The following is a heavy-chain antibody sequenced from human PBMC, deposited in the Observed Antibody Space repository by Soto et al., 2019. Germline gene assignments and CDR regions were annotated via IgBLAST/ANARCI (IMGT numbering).Heavy chain of an antibody. CDR2: IYYSGST. CDR3: ARISGIAVGGGWFDP. V-gene: IGHV4-61*08. J-gene: IGHJ5*02. CDR1: GGSVSSGDYH. Sequence: SETLSLTCTVSGGSVSSGDYHWSWIRQPPGKGLEWIGYIYYSGSTNYNPSLKSRVTISVDTSKNQFSLKLSSVTAADTAVYYCARISGIAVGGGWFDPWGQGTLVTVSS. D-gene: IGHD6-19*01.